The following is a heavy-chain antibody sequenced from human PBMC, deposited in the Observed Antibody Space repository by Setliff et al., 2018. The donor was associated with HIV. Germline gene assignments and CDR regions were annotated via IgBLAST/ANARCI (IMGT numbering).Heavy chain of an antibody. V-gene: IGHV4-34*01. D-gene: IGHD2-8*01. CDR1: GESFSGYY. CDR3: ARGAPYCNHGICHLFDY. CDR2: INHSGRA. J-gene: IGHJ4*02. Sequence: SETLSLTFAVYGESFSGYYWSWIRQPAGKGLEWLGEINHSGRAKYNPSLKSRVTISVDTSKNQFSLRLSSVTAADTAVYYCARGAPYCNHGICHLFDYWGQGNLVTVSS.